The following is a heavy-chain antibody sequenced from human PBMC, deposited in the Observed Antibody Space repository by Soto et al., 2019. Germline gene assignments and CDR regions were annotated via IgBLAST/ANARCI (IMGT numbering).Heavy chain of an antibody. CDR2: ISSSSSYI. V-gene: IGHV3-21*01. Sequence: EVQLVESGGGLVKPGGSLRLSCVASGCTFSSYSMNWVRQAPGKGLEWVSSISSSSSYIYYADSVKGRFTISRDNAKNSLYLQMNSLRAEDTAVYYCVTQDSSANGCYWGQGTLVTVSS. D-gene: IGHD3-22*01. J-gene: IGHJ4*02. CDR3: VTQDSSANGCY. CDR1: GCTFSSYS.